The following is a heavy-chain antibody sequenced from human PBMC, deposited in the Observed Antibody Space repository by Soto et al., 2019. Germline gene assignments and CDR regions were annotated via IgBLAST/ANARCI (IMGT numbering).Heavy chain of an antibody. CDR3: ASLRSDSYYYDSSGS. CDR1: GGTFSSYA. J-gene: IGHJ5*02. D-gene: IGHD3-22*01. CDR2: IIPIFGTA. Sequence: SVKVSCKASGGTFSSYAISWVRQAPGQGLEWMGGIIPIFGTANYAQKFQGRVTITADESTSTAYMELSSLRSEDTAVYYCASLRSDSYYYDSSGSWGQGTLVTVSS. V-gene: IGHV1-69*13.